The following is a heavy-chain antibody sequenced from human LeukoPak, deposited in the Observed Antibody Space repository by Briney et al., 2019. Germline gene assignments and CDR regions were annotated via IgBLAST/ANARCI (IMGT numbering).Heavy chain of an antibody. CDR3: AKGGAARPKIL. V-gene: IGHV3-23*01. D-gene: IGHD6-6*01. Sequence: GGSLRLSCAASGFTFSSSAMNWVRRAPGKGLEWVSAISGSGGSTYYADSVKGRFTISRDNSKNTLYLQMNSLRAEDTAVYYCAKGGAARPKILWGQGTLVTVSS. CDR1: GFTFSSSA. CDR2: ISGSGGST. J-gene: IGHJ4*02.